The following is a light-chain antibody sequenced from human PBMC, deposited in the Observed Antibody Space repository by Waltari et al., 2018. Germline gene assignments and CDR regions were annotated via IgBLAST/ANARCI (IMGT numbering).Light chain of an antibody. V-gene: IGLV4-69*01. J-gene: IGLJ3*02. CDR2: VNSDGGQ. Sequence: QTEKGPRVLMNVNSDGGQNKGVGIPDRFSGSRSGAERYLTISSLQAEDEADYYCQTGGHGTWVFGGGTRLTVL. CDR3: QTGGHGTWV.